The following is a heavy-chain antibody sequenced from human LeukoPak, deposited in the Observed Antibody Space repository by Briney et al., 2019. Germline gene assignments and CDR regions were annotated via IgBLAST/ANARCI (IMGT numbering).Heavy chain of an antibody. CDR3: AGGANFYYYGMDV. D-gene: IGHD2-15*01. Sequence: SETLSLTCAVYGGSFSGYYWSWIRQPPGKGLEWIGEINHSGSTNYNPSLKSRVTISVGTSKNQFSLKLSSVTAADTAVYYCAGGANFYYYGMDVWGQGTTVTVSS. J-gene: IGHJ6*02. CDR1: GGSFSGYY. V-gene: IGHV4-34*01. CDR2: INHSGST.